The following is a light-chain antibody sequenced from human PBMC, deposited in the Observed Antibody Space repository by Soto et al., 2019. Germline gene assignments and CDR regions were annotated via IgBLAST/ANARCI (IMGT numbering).Light chain of an antibody. V-gene: IGLV1-40*01. CDR1: SSNIGAGYD. J-gene: IGLJ3*02. CDR3: QSYDSSLSGSV. Sequence: QSVLTQPPSVSGAPGQRVTISCTGSSSNIGAGYDVHWYQQLPGTAPKLLIYGNSNRPSGVPHRYSGSKSGTSASLAITGLQAEDEADYYCQSYDSSLSGSVFGGGTKRTVL. CDR2: GNS.